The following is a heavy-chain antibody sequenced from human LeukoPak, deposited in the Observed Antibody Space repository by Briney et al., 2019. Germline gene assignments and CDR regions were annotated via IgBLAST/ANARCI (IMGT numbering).Heavy chain of an antibody. CDR1: GGTFSSDA. CDR3: ARVGGSSPYDYYYGMDV. V-gene: IGHV1-69*04. D-gene: IGHD6-6*01. CDR2: IIPIIGTA. J-gene: IGHJ6*02. Sequence: GASVMVSCKASGGTFSSDAISWVRQAPGQGLEWMGRIIPIIGTANYAQKFQGRVTLTADKSTGTAYMELFSLKSDDTAVFYCARVGGSSPYDYYYGMDVWGQGTTVTVSS.